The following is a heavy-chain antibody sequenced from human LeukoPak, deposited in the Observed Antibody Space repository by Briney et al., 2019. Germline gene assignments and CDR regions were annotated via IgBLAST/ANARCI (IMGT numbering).Heavy chain of an antibody. CDR1: GGSISSYY. J-gene: IGHJ5*02. V-gene: IGHV4-59*01. D-gene: IGHD3-3*01. CDR3: ARDRNAREYYDFWSGWNWFDP. Sequence: SETLSLTCTVSGGSISSYYWSWIRQPPGKGLEWIGYIYYSGSTNYNPSLKSRVTISVDTSKNQFSLKLSSVTAADTAVYYCARDRNAREYYDFWSGWNWFDPWGQGTLVTVSS. CDR2: IYYSGST.